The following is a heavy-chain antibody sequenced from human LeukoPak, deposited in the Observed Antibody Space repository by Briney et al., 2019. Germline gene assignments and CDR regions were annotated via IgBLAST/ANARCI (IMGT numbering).Heavy chain of an antibody. CDR1: GYIFRDFF. Sequence: ASVKVSCKASGYIFRDFFIHWVRQAPGQGLQWMGWINPKNGVTKYAQSFQGRVTMTTDTSTSTAYMELSTLRSDDTAVYFCAKDPRNILTGDYDAFDVWGQGTMVTVSS. D-gene: IGHD3-9*01. V-gene: IGHV1-2*02. J-gene: IGHJ3*01. CDR3: AKDPRNILTGDYDAFDV. CDR2: INPKNGVT.